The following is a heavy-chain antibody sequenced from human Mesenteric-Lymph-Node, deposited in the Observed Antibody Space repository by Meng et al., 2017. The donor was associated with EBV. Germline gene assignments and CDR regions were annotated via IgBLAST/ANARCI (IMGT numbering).Heavy chain of an antibody. J-gene: IGHJ4*02. D-gene: IGHD3-16*01. CDR3: ATGDYGRDVFDY. V-gene: IGHV1-24*01. Sequence: QVPHVQSGAEVKKPGASVKVSCKVSGYTLSELSMHWVRQAPGKGLEWMGGLDLTDGERIYAQKFQGRVTMTEDTSTDTAYMELSSLRSEDTAVYYCATGDYGRDVFDYWGQGTLVTVSS. CDR1: GYTLSELS. CDR2: LDLTDGER.